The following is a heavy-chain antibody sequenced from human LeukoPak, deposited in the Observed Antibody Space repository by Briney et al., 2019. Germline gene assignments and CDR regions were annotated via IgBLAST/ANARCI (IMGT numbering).Heavy chain of an antibody. D-gene: IGHD6-19*01. V-gene: IGHV1-46*01. J-gene: IGHJ4*02. Sequence: GASVKVSCKASGYTFTSYYMHWVRQAPGRGLEWMGIINPSGGTTNFAQNFQGRVTVTRDTSTSTVYMELSSLRSEDTAVYYCARELSSSGLDYWGQGTLVTVSS. CDR2: INPSGGTT. CDR3: ARELSSSGLDY. CDR1: GYTFTSYY.